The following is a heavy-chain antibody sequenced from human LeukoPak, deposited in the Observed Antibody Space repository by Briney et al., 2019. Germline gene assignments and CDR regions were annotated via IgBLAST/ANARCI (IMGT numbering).Heavy chain of an antibody. D-gene: IGHD6-19*01. J-gene: IGHJ4*02. Sequence: PSETLSLTCTVSGDSISRSSYFWSWIRQPAGKGLEWIGRIYSSGSTDYSPSLKSRVTMSVDTSKNQFSPELTSVTAADTAIYYCARWRSAGLDYWGQGTQVTVSS. CDR1: GDSISRSSYF. CDR3: ARWRSAGLDY. V-gene: IGHV4-61*02. CDR2: IYSSGST.